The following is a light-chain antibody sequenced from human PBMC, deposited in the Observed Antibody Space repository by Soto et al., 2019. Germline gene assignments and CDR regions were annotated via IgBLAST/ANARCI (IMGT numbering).Light chain of an antibody. J-gene: IGLJ2*01. Sequence: QSALTQPASVSGSPGQSITISCTGTSSDIGSYNYVSWYQQYPGRAPKLMIFDVNNRPSGISNRFSGSKSGNTASLTISGLQAEDEAEYHCSSHTISSTLIFGGGTKLTVL. CDR1: SSDIGSYNY. CDR3: SSHTISSTLI. CDR2: DVN. V-gene: IGLV2-14*03.